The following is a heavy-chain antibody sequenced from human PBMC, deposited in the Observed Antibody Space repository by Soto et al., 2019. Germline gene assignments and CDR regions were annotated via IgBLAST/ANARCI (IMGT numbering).Heavy chain of an antibody. CDR1: GYSISSGYY. CDR2: IYHSGST. Sequence: SETLSLTCAVSGYSISSGYYWGWIRQPPGKGLEWIGSIYHSGSTYYNPSLKSRVTISVDTSKNQFSLKLSSVTAADTAVYYCARDARTYYDFWSGSYNWFDPWGQGTLVTVSS. D-gene: IGHD3-3*01. J-gene: IGHJ5*02. CDR3: ARDARTYYDFWSGSYNWFDP. V-gene: IGHV4-38-2*02.